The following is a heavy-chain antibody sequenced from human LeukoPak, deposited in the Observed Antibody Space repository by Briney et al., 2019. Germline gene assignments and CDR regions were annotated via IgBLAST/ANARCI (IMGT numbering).Heavy chain of an antibody. CDR3: TREDLYYYYMDV. V-gene: IGHV3-49*04. J-gene: IGHJ6*03. CDR2: IRSRSFRGTT. CDR1: GFTFGEHV. Sequence: SGGSLRLSCTASGFTFGEHVVSWVRQAPGKGLEWVGLIRSRSFRGTTENAASVEGRFTFSRDDSKSIAYLQMNSLKPEDTAVYYCTREDLYYYYMDVWGKGTTVTVSS.